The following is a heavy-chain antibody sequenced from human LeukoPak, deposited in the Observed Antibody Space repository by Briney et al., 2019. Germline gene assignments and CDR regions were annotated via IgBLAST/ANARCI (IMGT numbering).Heavy chain of an antibody. D-gene: IGHD3-3*01. J-gene: IGHJ6*02. CDR1: GGSISSYY. Sequence: SETLSPTCTVSGGSISSYYWSWIRQPPGKGLEWIGYIYYSGSTNYNPSLKSRVTISVDTSKNQFSLKLSSVTAADTAVYYCARDTSPKGMDVWGQGTTVTVSS. V-gene: IGHV4-59*01. CDR2: IYYSGST. CDR3: ARDTSPKGMDV.